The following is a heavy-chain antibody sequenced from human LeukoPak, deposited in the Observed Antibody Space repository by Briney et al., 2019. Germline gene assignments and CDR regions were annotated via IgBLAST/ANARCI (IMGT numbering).Heavy chain of an antibody. D-gene: IGHD3-9*01. V-gene: IGHV4-59*08. J-gene: IGHJ3*02. CDR2: IHYNGGT. Sequence: TSETLSLTCTVSGGSISNYYWSWIRQSPGKGLEWTGYIHYNGGTKANPSLNSLVTISVASSMTQYSLKLSSVTAADTAIYYCAKHSVLTGSGYAFDIWGQGTGVTVSS. CDR1: GGSISNYY. CDR3: AKHSVLTGSGYAFDI.